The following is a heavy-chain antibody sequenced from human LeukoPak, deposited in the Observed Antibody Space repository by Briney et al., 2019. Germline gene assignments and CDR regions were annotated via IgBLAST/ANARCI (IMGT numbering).Heavy chain of an antibody. Sequence: PSETLSLTCTVSGGSISSYYWSWIRQPPGKGLSGIGYIYYSGGTNYNPSLKIRVTISVDTSKNQFSLKLSSVTAADTAVYCCARVRIRFLFYMDVWGKGTTVTVSS. D-gene: IGHD3-3*01. CDR2: IYYSGGT. CDR1: GGSISSYY. CDR3: ARVRIRFLFYMDV. J-gene: IGHJ6*03. V-gene: IGHV4-59*12.